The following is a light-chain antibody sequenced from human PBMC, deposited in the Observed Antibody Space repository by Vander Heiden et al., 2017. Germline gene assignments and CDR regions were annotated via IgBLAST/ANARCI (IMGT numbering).Light chain of an antibody. CDR1: SSDVGAYNY. CDR2: EVS. Sequence: QSALTQPPSAPGSPGQSVTISCTGTSSDVGAYNYVSWYQQYPGKAPKVMIYEVSKRPSGVPDRFSGSKSGSTASLTVSGLQAEDEADYYCSSYAGSNNLVFGGGTKLTVL. CDR3: SSYAGSNNLV. J-gene: IGLJ3*02. V-gene: IGLV2-8*01.